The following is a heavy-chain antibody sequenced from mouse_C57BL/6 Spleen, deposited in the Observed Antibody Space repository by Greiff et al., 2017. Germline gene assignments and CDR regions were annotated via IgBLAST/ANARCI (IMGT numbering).Heavy chain of an antibody. J-gene: IGHJ3*01. V-gene: IGHV1-54*01. CDR3: ASRDPRSSPSY. Sequence: QVQLQQSGAELVRPGTSVKVSCKASGYAFTNYLIEWVKQRPGQGLEWIGVINPGSGGTNYNEKFKGKATLTADKSSSTAYMQLSSLTSEDSAVYFCASRDPRSSPSYWGQGTLVTVSA. CDR2: INPGSGGT. CDR1: GYAFTNYL. D-gene: IGHD1-1*01.